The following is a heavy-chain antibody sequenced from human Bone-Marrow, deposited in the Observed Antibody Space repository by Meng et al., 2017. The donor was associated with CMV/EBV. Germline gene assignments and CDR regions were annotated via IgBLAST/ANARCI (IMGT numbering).Heavy chain of an antibody. CDR1: GYTFTGYY. D-gene: IGHD6-6*01. CDR3: ARMPIAARPS. CDR2: INPNSGGT. Sequence: ASVKVSCKASGYTFTGYYMHWVRQAPGQGLEWMGWINPNSGGTNYAQKFQGRVTMTRDTSISTAYMELSSLRSDDTAVFYCARMPIAARPSWGQGTLVTVSS. V-gene: IGHV1-2*02. J-gene: IGHJ5*02.